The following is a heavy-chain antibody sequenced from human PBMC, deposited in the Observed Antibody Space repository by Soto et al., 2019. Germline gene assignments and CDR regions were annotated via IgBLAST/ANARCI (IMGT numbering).Heavy chain of an antibody. J-gene: IGHJ1*01. CDR2: INWNSGSI. D-gene: IGHD6-13*01. V-gene: IGHV3-9*01. CDR3: VKDESINWYSGHFRH. Sequence: SLRLSCAASGVTFDDYDIHWVRQVPGKGLEWVSGINWNSGSIGYGDSVKGRFAISRDNAKNSLHLQMNSLSAVDTAFYYCVKDESINWYSGHFRHWGQGTLVTVS. CDR1: GVTFDDYD.